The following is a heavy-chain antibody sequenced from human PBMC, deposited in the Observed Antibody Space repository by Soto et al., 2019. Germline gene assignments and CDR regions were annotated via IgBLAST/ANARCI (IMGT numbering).Heavy chain of an antibody. Sequence: QVQLVQSGAEVKKPGASVKVSCKASGYTFTSYDINWVRQATGQGLEWMGWMNPNSGNTGYAQKFQGRVTMTRNTSISTAYMELSSLRSEDTAVYYCARRLKVGATFSHRRMYYFDCWGQGTLVTVSS. CDR1: GYTFTSYD. D-gene: IGHD1-26*01. V-gene: IGHV1-8*01. CDR2: MNPNSGNT. CDR3: ARRLKVGATFSHRRMYYFDC. J-gene: IGHJ4*02.